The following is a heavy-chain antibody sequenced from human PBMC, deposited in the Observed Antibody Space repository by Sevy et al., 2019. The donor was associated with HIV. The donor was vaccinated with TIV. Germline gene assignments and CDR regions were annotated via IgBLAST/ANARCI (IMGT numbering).Heavy chain of an antibody. D-gene: IGHD2-2*02. V-gene: IGHV3-49*04. Sequence: GGSLRLSCTASGFTFGDYAMSWVRQAPGKGLEWVGFIRSKAYGGTTEYAASVKGRFTISRDDSKSIAYLQMNSLKTEDTAVYYSTRGGPDCSSTSCYTGHYYYYMDVWGKGTTVTVSS. CDR3: TRGGPDCSSTSCYTGHYYYYMDV. CDR1: GFTFGDYA. CDR2: IRSKAYGGTT. J-gene: IGHJ6*03.